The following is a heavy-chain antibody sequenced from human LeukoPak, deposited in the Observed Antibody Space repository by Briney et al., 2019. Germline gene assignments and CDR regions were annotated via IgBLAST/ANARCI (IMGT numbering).Heavy chain of an antibody. Sequence: SETLSLTCTVSGGSISSYYWSWIRQPPGKGLEWIGYIYYSGSTNYNPSLKSRVTISVDTSKNQFSLKLSSVTAADTAVYYCAREETEYSSSPTVDYWGQGTLVTVSS. J-gene: IGHJ4*02. CDR1: GGSISSYY. CDR2: IYYSGST. D-gene: IGHD6-6*01. V-gene: IGHV4-59*12. CDR3: AREETEYSSSPTVDY.